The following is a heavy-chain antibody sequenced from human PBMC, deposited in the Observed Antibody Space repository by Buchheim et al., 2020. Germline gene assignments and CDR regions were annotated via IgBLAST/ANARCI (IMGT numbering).Heavy chain of an antibody. V-gene: IGHV3-30*18. J-gene: IGHJ6*03. CDR3: AKDWYYYDSSGYYPSYYYYYMDV. Sequence: QVQLVESGGGVVQPGRSLRLSCAASGFTFSSYGMHWVRQAPGKGLEWVAVISYDGSNKYYADSVKGRFTISRDNSKNTLFLQMNSLRAEDTAVYYCAKDWYYYDSSGYYPSYYYYYMDVWGKGT. CDR1: GFTFSSYG. CDR2: ISYDGSNK. D-gene: IGHD3-22*01.